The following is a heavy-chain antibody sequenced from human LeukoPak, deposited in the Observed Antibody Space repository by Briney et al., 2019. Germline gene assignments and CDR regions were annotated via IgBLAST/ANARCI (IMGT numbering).Heavy chain of an antibody. V-gene: IGHV3-74*01. CDR2: IKSDGSST. Sequence: GGSLRLSCAASGFTFSSYWMHWVRQAPGKGLVWVSRIKSDGSSTSYAGSVKGRFTISRDNAKNTLYLQMNSLRGEDTAVYYCAGDSDYGGYSRFDYWGQGTLVTVSS. CDR3: AGDSDYGGYSRFDY. CDR1: GFTFSSYW. D-gene: IGHD4-17*01. J-gene: IGHJ4*02.